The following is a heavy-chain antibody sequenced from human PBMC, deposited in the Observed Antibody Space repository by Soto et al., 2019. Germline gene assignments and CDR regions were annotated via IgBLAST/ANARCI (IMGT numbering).Heavy chain of an antibody. V-gene: IGHV1-2*04. D-gene: IGHD3-10*01. J-gene: IGHJ6*03. Sequence: ASVKVSCKASGYTFTGYYMHWVRQAPGQGLEWMGWINPNSGGTNYAQKFQGWVTMTRDTSISTAYMELSRLRSDDTAVYYCARGGSYGADYYYYMDVWGKGATVTVSS. CDR2: INPNSGGT. CDR3: ARGGSYGADYYYYMDV. CDR1: GYTFTGYY.